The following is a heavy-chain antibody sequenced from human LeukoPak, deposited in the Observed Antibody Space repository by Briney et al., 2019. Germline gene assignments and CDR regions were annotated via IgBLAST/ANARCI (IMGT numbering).Heavy chain of an antibody. Sequence: GGSLRLSCAASGFTFSSYWMHWVRQAPGKGLVWVSRINSDGSTTTYADSVKGRFTISRDNAKNTLYLQMNSLRAEDTAVYYCVRNLDFWGDSEDYWGQGTLVTVSS. CDR2: INSDGSTT. J-gene: IGHJ4*02. D-gene: IGHD3-3*01. CDR3: VRNLDFWGDSEDY. V-gene: IGHV3-74*01. CDR1: GFTFSSYW.